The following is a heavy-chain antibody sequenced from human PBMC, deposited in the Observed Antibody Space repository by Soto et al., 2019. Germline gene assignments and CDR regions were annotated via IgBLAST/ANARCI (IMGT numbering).Heavy chain of an antibody. Sequence: GGSLRLSCAASGFTFSDHYMDWVRQAPGKGLEWVARSRNKANSYTTEYAAPVKGRVTISRDDSKNSRYLQMNSLKTEDTAVDYCARGIAVAPGAFDIWGQGTMVTV. V-gene: IGHV3-72*01. CDR3: ARGIAVAPGAFDI. D-gene: IGHD6-19*01. J-gene: IGHJ3*02. CDR1: GFTFSDHY. CDR2: SRNKANSYTT.